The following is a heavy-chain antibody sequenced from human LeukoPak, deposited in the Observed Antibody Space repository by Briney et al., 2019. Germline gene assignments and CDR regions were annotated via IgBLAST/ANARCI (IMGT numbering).Heavy chain of an antibody. D-gene: IGHD2-2*01. J-gene: IGHJ5*02. CDR2: ISGSDDGT. V-gene: IGHV3-23*01. CDR1: GFTFSTYA. CDR3: AKDPLRLYTSLSGWFDP. Sequence: GGSLRLSCAASGFTFSTYAMSWVRQIPGKGLEWVSAISGSDDGTYYADSVKGRFTISRDNSRNTLYLQMNTLRAEDTAVYFCAKDPLRLYTSLSGWFDPWGQGTLVTVSS.